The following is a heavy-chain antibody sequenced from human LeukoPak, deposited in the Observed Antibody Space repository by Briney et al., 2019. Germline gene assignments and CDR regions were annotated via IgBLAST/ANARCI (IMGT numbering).Heavy chain of an antibody. CDR1: GYTFTSYD. D-gene: IGHD2-2*01. CDR2: MNPNSGNT. Sequence: GASVKVSCKASGYTFTSYDINWVRQATGQGLEWMGWMNPNSGNTGYAQKFQGRVTITRNTSISTAYMELSTLRSDDTAVYYCATWTRGHYYMDVWGKGTTVTVSS. V-gene: IGHV1-8*03. J-gene: IGHJ6*03. CDR3: ATWTRGHYYMDV.